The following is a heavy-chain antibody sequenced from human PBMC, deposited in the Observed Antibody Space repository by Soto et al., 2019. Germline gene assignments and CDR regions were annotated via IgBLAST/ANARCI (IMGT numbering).Heavy chain of an antibody. Sequence: GGSLRLSCAASGFTFSSYSMNWVRQAPGKGLEWVSYISSSSSTIYYADSVKGRFTISRDNAKNSLYLQMNSLRDEDTAVYYCARDLTERWLQLTASDAFDIWGQGTMVTVSS. CDR3: ARDLTERWLQLTASDAFDI. D-gene: IGHD5-12*01. CDR2: ISSSSSTI. V-gene: IGHV3-48*02. CDR1: GFTFSSYS. J-gene: IGHJ3*02.